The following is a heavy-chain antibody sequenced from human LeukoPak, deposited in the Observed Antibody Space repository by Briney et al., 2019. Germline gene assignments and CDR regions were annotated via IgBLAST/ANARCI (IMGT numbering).Heavy chain of an antibody. CDR1: GFTFEDYG. D-gene: IGHD3-10*01. Sequence: SGGSLRLSCAASGFTFEDYGMSWVRQAPGKGLEWVSGINWNGGSTGYAASVKGRFTISRDNAKNSLYLHIDSLRAEDSALYHCAKSSPYFGSGRGYYYMDVWGKGTTVTVS. V-gene: IGHV3-20*01. J-gene: IGHJ6*03. CDR2: INWNGGST. CDR3: AKSSPYFGSGRGYYYMDV.